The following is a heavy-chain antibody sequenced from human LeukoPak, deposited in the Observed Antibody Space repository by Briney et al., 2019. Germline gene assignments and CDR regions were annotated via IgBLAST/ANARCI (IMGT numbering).Heavy chain of an antibody. CDR1: GFTFSSYT. Sequence: GGSLRLSCVGSGFTFSSYTMSWVRQAPGKGLEWVSGISGSDGGTYYADSVKGRFTISRDNSKNTLYLQMNSLRAEDTAVYYCAKQRSGWFIFDYWGQGTLVTVSS. J-gene: IGHJ4*02. CDR3: AKQRSGWFIFDY. D-gene: IGHD6-19*01. V-gene: IGHV3-23*01. CDR2: ISGSDGGT.